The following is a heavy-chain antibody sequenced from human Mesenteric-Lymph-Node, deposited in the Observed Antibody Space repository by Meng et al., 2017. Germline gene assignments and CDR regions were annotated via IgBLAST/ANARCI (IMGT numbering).Heavy chain of an antibody. V-gene: IGHV4-4*02. CDR1: GASIGSGDW. CDR3: ARGQKGYFDL. J-gene: IGHJ2*01. Sequence: VQLQESGPGLVRPSGTLSLTCAVSGASIGSGDWWSWVRQPPGKGLEWSGHIYNSGSTYYNPSLKSRITISVDTSKNQFSLKLSSVTAADTAVYYCARGQKGYFDLWGRGTLVTVSS. CDR2: IYNSGST.